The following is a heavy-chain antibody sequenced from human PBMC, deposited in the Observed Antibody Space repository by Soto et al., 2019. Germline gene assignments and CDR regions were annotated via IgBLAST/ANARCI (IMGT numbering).Heavy chain of an antibody. CDR3: ARATGADKEDY. CDR2: IKEDGSER. V-gene: IGHV3-7*04. CDR1: GFTFSSYW. J-gene: IGHJ4*02. D-gene: IGHD3-10*01. Sequence: PGGSLRLSCAASGFTFSSYWMSWVRQAPGKGLEWVANIKEDGSERYYVDSVKGRFTISRDNAKNSLCLQMNSLRAEDTAVYYCARATGADKEDYWGQGTLVTVS.